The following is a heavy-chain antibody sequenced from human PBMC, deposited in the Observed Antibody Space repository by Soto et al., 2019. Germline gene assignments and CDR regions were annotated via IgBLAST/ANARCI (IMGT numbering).Heavy chain of an antibody. D-gene: IGHD3-9*01. CDR3: ARGRDTYYDILTRERGAFDI. J-gene: IGHJ3*02. V-gene: IGHV4-30-4*01. CDR1: GGSISSGDYY. CDR2: IYYSGST. Sequence: NPSETLSLTCTVSGGSISSGDYYWSWIRQPPGKGLEWIGYIYYSGSTYYNPSLKSRVTISVDTSKNQFSLKLSSVTAADTAVYYCARGRDTYYDILTRERGAFDIWGQGTMVTVSS.